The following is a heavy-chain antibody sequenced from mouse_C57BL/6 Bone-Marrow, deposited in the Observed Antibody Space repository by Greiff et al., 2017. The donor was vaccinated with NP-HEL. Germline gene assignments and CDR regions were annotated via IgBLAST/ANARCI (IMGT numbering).Heavy chain of an antibody. CDR1: GFNIKDDY. V-gene: IGHV14-4*01. CDR2: IDPENGDT. J-gene: IGHJ2*01. CDR3: TRVYRYYFDY. Sequence: DVQLQESGAELVRPGASVKLSCTASGFNIKDDYMHWVKQRPEQGLEWIGWIDPENGDTEYASKFQGKATITADTSSNTAYLQLSSLTSEDTAVYYCTRVYRYYFDYWGQGTTLTVSS.